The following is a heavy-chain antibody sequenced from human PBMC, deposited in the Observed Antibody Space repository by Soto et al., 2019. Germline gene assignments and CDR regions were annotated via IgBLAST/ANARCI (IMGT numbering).Heavy chain of an antibody. CDR3: ASTLTYYDFWSGHRGFDP. CDR2: IIPIFGTA. CDR1: GGTFSSYA. J-gene: IGHJ5*02. Sequence: SVKVSCKAPGGTFSSYAISWVRQAPGQGLEWMGGIIPIFGTANYAQKFQGRVTITADESTSTAYMELSSLRSEDTAVYYCASTLTYYDFWSGHRGFDPWGQGTLVTVSS. D-gene: IGHD3-3*01. V-gene: IGHV1-69*13.